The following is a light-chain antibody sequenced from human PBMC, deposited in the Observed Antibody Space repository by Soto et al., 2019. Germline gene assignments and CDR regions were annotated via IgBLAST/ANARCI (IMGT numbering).Light chain of an antibody. CDR3: SSYAGSSTLYV. V-gene: IGLV2-14*01. Sequence: QSALTQPASVSGSPGQSITISCTGTSSDIGGYDYVSWYQQHPVKVPKLMIFEVSNRPSGVSYRFSGSKSGNTASLTISGLQAEDDADYYCSSYAGSSTLYVFGTGTKVTV. J-gene: IGLJ1*01. CDR2: EVS. CDR1: SSDIGGYDY.